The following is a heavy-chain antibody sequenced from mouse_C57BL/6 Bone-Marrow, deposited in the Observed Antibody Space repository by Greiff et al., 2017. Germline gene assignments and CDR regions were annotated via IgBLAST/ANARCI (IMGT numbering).Heavy chain of an antibody. CDR2: IYPRSGNT. V-gene: IGHV1-81*01. J-gene: IGHJ2*01. CDR3: ARWGNCSSYYFDY. CDR1: GYTFTSYG. D-gene: IGHD1-3*01. Sequence: VKLMESGAELARPGASVKLSCKASGYTFTSYGISWVKQRTGQGLEWIGEIYPRSGNTYHNEKFKGKATLTADKSSSTAYMELRSLTSEDSAVYFCARWGNCSSYYFDYGGQGTTLTVSS.